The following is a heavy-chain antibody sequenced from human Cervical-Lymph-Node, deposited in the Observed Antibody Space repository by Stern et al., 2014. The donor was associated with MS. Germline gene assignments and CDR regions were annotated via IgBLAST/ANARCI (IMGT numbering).Heavy chain of an antibody. CDR3: ARWDYVWGTIDP. Sequence: QVTLRESGPTLVKPTQTLTLTCTFSGFSLSTSGVGVGWIRQPPGKALEWLALIYWDDDKRYSPSLKSRLTITKDTSKNQVVLTMTNMDPMDTATYYCARWDYVWGTIDPWGQGTLVTVSS. J-gene: IGHJ5*02. CDR2: IYWDDDK. D-gene: IGHD3-16*01. CDR1: GFSLSTSGVG. V-gene: IGHV2-5*02.